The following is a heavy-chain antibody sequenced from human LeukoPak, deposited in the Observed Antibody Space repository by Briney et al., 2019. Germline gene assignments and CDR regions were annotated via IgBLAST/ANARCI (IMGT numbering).Heavy chain of an antibody. J-gene: IGHJ6*03. CDR1: GFTFSSYG. CDR3: ASRRYYYYYMDV. V-gene: IGHV3-33*01. Sequence: PGRSLRLSCAASGFTFSSYGMHWARQAPGKGLEWVAVIWYDGSNKYYADSVKGRFTISRDNSKNTLYLQMNSLRAEDTAVYYCASRRYYYYYMDVWGKGTTVTVSS. CDR2: IWYDGSNK.